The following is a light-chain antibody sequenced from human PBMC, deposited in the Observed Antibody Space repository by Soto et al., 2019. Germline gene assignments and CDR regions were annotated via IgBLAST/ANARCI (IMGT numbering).Light chain of an antibody. V-gene: IGKV3D-15*01. CDR2: GAS. Sequence: EIVLTQSPGTLSLSPGERATLSCWASQSVTSNYLAWYQQKPGQAPRLLIFGASIRATGLPDRFSGSGSGTEFTLTISSLQSEDFAVYYCQQYNNWPRTFGQGTKVDIK. CDR1: QSVTSN. J-gene: IGKJ1*01. CDR3: QQYNNWPRT.